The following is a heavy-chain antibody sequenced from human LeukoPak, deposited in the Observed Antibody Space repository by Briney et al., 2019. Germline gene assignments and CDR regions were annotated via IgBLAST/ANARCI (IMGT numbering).Heavy chain of an antibody. V-gene: IGHV4-59*08. CDR2: IYYSGST. J-gene: IGHJ3*02. CDR1: GGSISSYY. D-gene: IGHD6-19*01. Sequence: PPETLSLTCTVSGGSISSYYWSWIRQPPGKGLEWIGYIYYSGSTNYNPSLKSRVTISVDTSKNQFSLKLSSVTAADTAVYYCASVAVNAFDIWGQGTMVTVSS. CDR3: ASVAVNAFDI.